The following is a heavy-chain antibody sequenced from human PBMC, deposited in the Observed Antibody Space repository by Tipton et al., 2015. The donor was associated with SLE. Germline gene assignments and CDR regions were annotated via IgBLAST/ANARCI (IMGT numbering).Heavy chain of an antibody. V-gene: IGHV5-51*01. J-gene: IGHJ6*03. CDR1: GYRFTRYS. CDR2: IYPGDSET. CDR3: ARSRYSSGIHYMDV. D-gene: IGHD6-25*01. Sequence: VQLVQSGAEVKKPGESLKVYCKGSGYRFTRYSIGWVRQMPGKGLEWMGIIYPGDSETRYSPSFEGQVTISADKSITTAYLQWSSLKASDTAMYYCARSRYSSGIHYMDVWGKGTTVTVSS.